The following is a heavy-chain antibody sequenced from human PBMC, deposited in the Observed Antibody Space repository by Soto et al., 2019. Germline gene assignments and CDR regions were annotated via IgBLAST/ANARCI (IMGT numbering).Heavy chain of an antibody. V-gene: IGHV3-23*01. CDR1: GFTFTNYA. Sequence: EVQLLESGGGLVQPGGSLRVSCAASGFTFTNYAMTWVRQAPGKGLQWVSGISASGGATYYADSVKGRFSISRDNSKDTLYLQLTSLRAEDTAVYYCAKGGIAAPGTYYYGMDVWGQGTTVTVSS. CDR2: ISASGGAT. J-gene: IGHJ6*02. CDR3: AKGGIAAPGTYYYGMDV. D-gene: IGHD6-13*01.